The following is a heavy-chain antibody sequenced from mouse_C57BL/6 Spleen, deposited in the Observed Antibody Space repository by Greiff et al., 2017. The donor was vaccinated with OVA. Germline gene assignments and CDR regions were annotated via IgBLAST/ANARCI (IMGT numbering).Heavy chain of an antibody. CDR2: ISSGGDYI. V-gene: IGHV5-9-1*02. CDR3: TRGAYYGSYAMDY. D-gene: IGHD1-1*01. CDR1: GFTFSSYA. Sequence: EVQGVESGEGLVKPGGSLKLSCAASGFTFSSYAMSWVRQTPEKRLEWVAYISSGGDYIYYADTVKGRFTISRDNARNTLYLQMSSLKSEDTAMYYCTRGAYYGSYAMDYWGQGTSVTVSS. J-gene: IGHJ4*01.